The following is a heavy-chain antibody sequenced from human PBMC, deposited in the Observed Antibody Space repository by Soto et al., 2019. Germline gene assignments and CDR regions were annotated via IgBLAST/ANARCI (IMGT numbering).Heavy chain of an antibody. D-gene: IGHD2-2*01. CDR3: AKVRVGCSSTSCYGFDY. CDR2: ISGSGGST. CDR1: GFTFSSYA. V-gene: IGHV3-23*01. Sequence: PGGSLRLSCAASGFTFSSYAMSWVRQAPGKGLEWVSAISGSGGSTYYADSVKGRFTISRDNSKNTLYLQMNSLSAEDTAVYYCAKVRVGCSSTSCYGFDYWGQGTLVTVSS. J-gene: IGHJ4*02.